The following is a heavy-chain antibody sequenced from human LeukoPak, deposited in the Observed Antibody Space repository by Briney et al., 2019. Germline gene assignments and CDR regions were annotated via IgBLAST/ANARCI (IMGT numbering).Heavy chain of an antibody. CDR3: ARELKDGYKDWFDP. CDR2: INPSGGST. V-gene: IGHV1-46*01. Sequence: GASVKVSCKASGYSFSTHWMHWVRQAPGQGLEWMGIINPSGGSTSYAQKFQGRVTMTRDTSTSTVYMELSSLRSEDTAVYYCARELKDGYKDWFDPWGQGTLVTVSS. D-gene: IGHD5-24*01. CDR1: GYSFSTHW. J-gene: IGHJ5*02.